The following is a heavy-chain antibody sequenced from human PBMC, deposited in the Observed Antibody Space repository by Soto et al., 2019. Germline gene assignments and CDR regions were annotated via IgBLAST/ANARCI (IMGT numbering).Heavy chain of an antibody. CDR3: AKAFDESGYVYQRAFDY. D-gene: IGHD5-12*01. Sequence: PGGSLRLSCAASGFTFSTYAMAWVRQAPGKGLEWVSTVSGPGTHVYQPDSVKGRFTISRDNFKNTVDLQMNGLRAEDTALYYCAKAFDESGYVYQRAFDYRGPAALVTVSS. CDR1: GFTFSTYA. CDR2: VSGPGTHV. J-gene: IGHJ4*02. V-gene: IGHV3-23*01.